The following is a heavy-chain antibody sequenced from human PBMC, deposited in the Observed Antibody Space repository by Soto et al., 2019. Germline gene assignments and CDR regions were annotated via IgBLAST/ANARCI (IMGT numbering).Heavy chain of an antibody. D-gene: IGHD5-18*01. CDR1: GFTFSGSA. Sequence: GGSLRLSCAPSGFTFSGSAMTWVRQAPGKGLEWVSTISGSGGNTYYADSVKGRFTVSRDNSKNTLSLQMNSLRADDTAVYYCARATRPSVRTAMVWYNWLDIWGQGSLVTV. V-gene: IGHV3-23*01. CDR3: ARATRPSVRTAMVWYNWLDI. J-gene: IGHJ5*02. CDR2: ISGSGGNT.